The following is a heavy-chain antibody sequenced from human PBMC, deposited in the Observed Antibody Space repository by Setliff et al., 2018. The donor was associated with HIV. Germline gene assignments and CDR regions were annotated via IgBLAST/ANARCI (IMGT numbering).Heavy chain of an antibody. D-gene: IGHD4-17*01. CDR3: ARRVPPIPSGDLDY. Sequence: ASVKVSCKASGYTFTGYYLHWVRQAPGQGLEWMGWIDPNSGDTNYEQKFQGRVTMTRDTSISTAYMDLSRLRSDDTAVYYCARRVPPIPSGDLDYWGQGTLVTVSS. J-gene: IGHJ4*02. CDR2: IDPNSGDT. CDR1: GYTFTGYY. V-gene: IGHV1-2*02.